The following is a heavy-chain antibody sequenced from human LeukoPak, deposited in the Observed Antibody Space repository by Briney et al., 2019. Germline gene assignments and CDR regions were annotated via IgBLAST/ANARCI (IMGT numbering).Heavy chain of an antibody. Sequence: GGSLRLSCAASGFTFSSYAMSWVRQAPGKGLEWVSSISGGGGSTYYADSVKGRFTISRDNAKNSLYLQMNSLRAEDTAVYYCARAGAIDYWGQGTLVTVSS. CDR3: ARAGAIDY. CDR1: GFTFSSYA. J-gene: IGHJ4*02. V-gene: IGHV3-23*01. CDR2: ISGGGGST.